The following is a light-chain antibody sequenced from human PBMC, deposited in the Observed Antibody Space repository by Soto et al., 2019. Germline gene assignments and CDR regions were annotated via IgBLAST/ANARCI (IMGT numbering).Light chain of an antibody. CDR1: QSISSW. Sequence: DIQMTQSPSTLSASVGDRVTITCRASQSISSWLAWYQQKPGKAPKLLIYKASSLESGVPSRFSGSGSGTEFTLTISSLQPDDLATYYCQQYNSSSGTFGQGTKVDIK. J-gene: IGKJ1*01. V-gene: IGKV1-5*03. CDR2: KAS. CDR3: QQYNSSSGT.